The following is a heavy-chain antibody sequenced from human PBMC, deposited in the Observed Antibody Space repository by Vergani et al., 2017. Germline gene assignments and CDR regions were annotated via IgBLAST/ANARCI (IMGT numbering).Heavy chain of an antibody. CDR2: IYHSGST. CDR1: GGSISSGGYS. D-gene: IGHD2-2*02. V-gene: IGHV4-30-2*01. J-gene: IGHJ5*02. CDR3: ARRLGYCSSTSCYTRWFDP. Sequence: QLQLQESGSGLVKPSQTLSLTCAVSGGSISSGGYSWSWIRQPPGKGLEWIGYIYHSGSTYYNPSLKSRVTISVDRSKNQFSLKLSSVTAADTAVYYCARRLGYCSSTSCYTRWFDPWGQGTLVTVSS.